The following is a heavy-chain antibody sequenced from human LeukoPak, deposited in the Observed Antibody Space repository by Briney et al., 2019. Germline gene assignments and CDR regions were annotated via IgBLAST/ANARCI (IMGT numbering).Heavy chain of an antibody. D-gene: IGHD3-9*01. V-gene: IGHV1-3*01. CDR1: GYTFTSYA. Sequence: ASVKVSCKASGYTFTSYAMHWVRQAPGQRLEWMGWINAGNGNTKYSQKFQGRVTITRDTSASTAYMELSSLRSEDTAVYYCAREGYNYDILTGYCRGNWFDPWGQGTLVTVSS. J-gene: IGHJ5*02. CDR2: INAGNGNT. CDR3: AREGYNYDILTGYCRGNWFDP.